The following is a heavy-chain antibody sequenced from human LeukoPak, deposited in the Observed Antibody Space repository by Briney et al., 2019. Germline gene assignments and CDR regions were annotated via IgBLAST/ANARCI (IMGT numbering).Heavy chain of an antibody. V-gene: IGHV3-21*01. Sequence: GGSLRLSCAASGFTFSSYSMNWVRQAPGKGLEWVSSISSSSSYIYYADSVKGRFTISRDNAKNSLYLQMNSLRAEDTAVYYCPTYDSSVPFDSWGQGTLVTVSS. CDR2: ISSSSSYI. D-gene: IGHD3-22*01. J-gene: IGHJ4*02. CDR3: PTYDSSVPFDS. CDR1: GFTFSSYS.